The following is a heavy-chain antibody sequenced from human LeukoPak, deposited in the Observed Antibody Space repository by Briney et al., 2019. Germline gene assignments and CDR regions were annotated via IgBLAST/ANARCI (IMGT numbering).Heavy chain of an antibody. J-gene: IGHJ4*02. CDR1: GFTFSYYS. D-gene: IGHD2-2*01. V-gene: IGHV3-48*02. Sequence: GGSLRLSCAVSGFTFSYYSMNWVRQAPGKGLEWVSYISSSGSTTYYADSVKGRFTVSRDNAKSSLYLQMNSLRDEDTAVYYCAFRPLGDCSSSTCYAFDYWGRGTLVTVSS. CDR2: ISSSGSTT. CDR3: AFRPLGDCSSSTCYAFDY.